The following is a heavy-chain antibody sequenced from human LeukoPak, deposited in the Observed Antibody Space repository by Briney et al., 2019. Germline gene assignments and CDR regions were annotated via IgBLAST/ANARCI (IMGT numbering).Heavy chain of an antibody. CDR2: ISTYNGNT. J-gene: IGHJ4*02. D-gene: IGHD4-17*01. CDR3: ARERHGDYID. V-gene: IGHV1-18*01. CDR1: GYTFTSYG. Sequence: EASVKVSCKASGYTFTSYGISWVRQAPGQGLEWMGWISTYNGNTNYAQKLQGRVTMATDTSTSTAYMELRSLRSDDTAVYYCARERHGDYIDWGQGTLVTVSS.